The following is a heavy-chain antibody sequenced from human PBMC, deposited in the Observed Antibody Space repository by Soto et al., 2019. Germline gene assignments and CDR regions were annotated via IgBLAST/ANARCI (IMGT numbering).Heavy chain of an antibody. J-gene: IGHJ4*02. CDR1: GGSISSYY. CDR2: IYYSGSA. CDR3: ARVWGYYYDY. D-gene: IGHD7-27*01. Sequence: QVQLQEPGPGLVKPSETLSLTCTVSGGSISSYYWSWIRQPPGKGLEWIGYIYYSGSANYNPSLRSRVTISVDPSKNKFSLILSSVTAADTAVYYCARVWGYYYDYWGRGTLVTVSS. V-gene: IGHV4-59*01.